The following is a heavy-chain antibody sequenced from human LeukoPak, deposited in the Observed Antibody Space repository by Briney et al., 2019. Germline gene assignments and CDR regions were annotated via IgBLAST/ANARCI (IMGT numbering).Heavy chain of an antibody. CDR2: IYYSGST. J-gene: IGHJ5*02. CDR3: ARHGAGGGYGLS. Sequence: SETLSLTCTVSGGSISSSSYYWGWIRQPPGKGLEWIGSIYYSGSTYYNPSLKSRVTISVDTSKNQFSLKLSSVTAAHTAVYYCARHGAGGGYGLSWGQGTLVNVSS. D-gene: IGHD5-12*01. V-gene: IGHV4-39*01. CDR1: GGSISSSSYY.